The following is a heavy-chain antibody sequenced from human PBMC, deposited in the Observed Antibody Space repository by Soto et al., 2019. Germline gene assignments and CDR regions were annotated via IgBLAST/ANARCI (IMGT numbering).Heavy chain of an antibody. CDR3: ARFSGSYYYAMDV. D-gene: IGHD6-19*01. J-gene: IGHJ6*02. CDR2: INHSGVT. CDR1: GGSFSGYY. V-gene: IGHV4-34*01. Sequence: SETLSLTCAVYGGSFSGYYWSWIRQPPGKGLEWIGEINHSGVTNYKPSLKRRVTISVDTSKNQFSLQLKSVTAADTALYYCARFSGSYYYAMDVWGQGSTVTSP.